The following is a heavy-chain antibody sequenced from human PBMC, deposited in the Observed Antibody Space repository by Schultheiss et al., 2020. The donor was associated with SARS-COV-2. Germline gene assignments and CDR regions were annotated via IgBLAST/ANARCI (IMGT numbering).Heavy chain of an antibody. V-gene: IGHV4-59*10. D-gene: IGHD3-22*01. CDR2: IYTSGST. J-gene: IGHJ3*02. Sequence: SETLSLTCAVYGGSFSGYYWSWIRQPPGKGLEWIGRIYTSGSTNYNPSLKSRVTMSVDTSKRHFSLKVSSVTAADTAVYYCTRHLRDWDRSGSEDFDIWGQGTMVTVSS. CDR1: GGSFSGYY. CDR3: TRHLRDWDRSGSEDFDI.